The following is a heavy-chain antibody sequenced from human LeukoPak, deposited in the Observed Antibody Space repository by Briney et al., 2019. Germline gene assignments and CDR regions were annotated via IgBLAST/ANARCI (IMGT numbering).Heavy chain of an antibody. Sequence: GGSLRLSCAASGFTFDDYAMNWVRQAPGKGLEWVSGINWNGGSTYYRDSVKGRFTISRDNAKNSLYLQMDSLRAEDTALYYCARVKGSGYRNSIDYWGQGTLVTVSS. CDR2: INWNGGST. CDR3: ARVKGSGYRNSIDY. J-gene: IGHJ4*02. V-gene: IGHV3-20*04. CDR1: GFTFDDYA. D-gene: IGHD3-3*01.